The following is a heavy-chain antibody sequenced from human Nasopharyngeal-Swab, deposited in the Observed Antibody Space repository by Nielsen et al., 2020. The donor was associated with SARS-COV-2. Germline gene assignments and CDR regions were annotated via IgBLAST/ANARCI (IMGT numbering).Heavy chain of an antibody. V-gene: IGHV1-46*01. Sequence: ASVKVSCKASGYTFTRYYIHWARQAPGQGLEWMGIINPSGGSTSYAQKFQGRVTMTRDTSISTAYMELSRLRSDDTAVYYCARYYDSSNWGQGTLVTVSS. CDR2: INPSGGST. J-gene: IGHJ4*02. CDR3: ARYYDSSN. CDR1: GYTFTRYY. D-gene: IGHD3-22*01.